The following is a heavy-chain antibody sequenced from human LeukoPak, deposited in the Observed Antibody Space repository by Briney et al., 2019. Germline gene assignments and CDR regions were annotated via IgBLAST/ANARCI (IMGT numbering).Heavy chain of an antibody. CDR2: ITADGGST. CDR3: ATGDKELLFKRRKGGFDP. CDR1: GFSFRSYA. D-gene: IGHD2-2*01. Sequence: GGSLRLSCAVSGFSFRSYAMNWVRQAPGKGLEWVAAITADGGSTHYTTSVKGRFIISRDTPKNTPSLQMNNLRAEDTAVYYCATGDKELLFKRRKGGFDPWGQGTLVTVSS. J-gene: IGHJ5*02. V-gene: IGHV3-23*01.